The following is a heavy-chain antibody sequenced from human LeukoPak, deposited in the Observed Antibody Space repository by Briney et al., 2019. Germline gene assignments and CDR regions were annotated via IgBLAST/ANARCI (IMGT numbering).Heavy chain of an antibody. CDR2: IDPYSGDT. CDR3: ASDIAASGSFDY. V-gene: IGHV1-2*02. Sequence: ASVKVSCRASGYTFTDYYIHWVRQAPGQGLVWMGWIDPYSGDTKYAQKIKGRVTMTGDTTISTVYMDLSRLTSDDTAVYFCASDIAASGSFDYWGLGTLVTVSS. D-gene: IGHD6-13*01. J-gene: IGHJ4*02. CDR1: GYTFTDYY.